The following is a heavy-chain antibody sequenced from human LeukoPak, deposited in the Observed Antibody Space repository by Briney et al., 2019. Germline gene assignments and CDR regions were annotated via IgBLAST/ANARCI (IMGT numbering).Heavy chain of an antibody. CDR2: IYYSGST. V-gene: IGHV4-59*01. Sequence: PSETLSLTCTVSGGSISSYYWSWIRQPPGKGLEWIGYIYYSGSTNYNPPLKSRVTISVDTSKNQFSLKLSSVTAADTAVYYCARDDPSRVPFDLWGRGTLVTVSS. CDR1: GGSISSYY. J-gene: IGHJ2*01. CDR3: ARDDPSRVPFDL.